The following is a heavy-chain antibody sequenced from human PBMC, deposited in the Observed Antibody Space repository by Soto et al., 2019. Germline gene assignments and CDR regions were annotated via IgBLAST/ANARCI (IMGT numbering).Heavy chain of an antibody. CDR1: GFTFSSYG. J-gene: IGHJ3*02. Sequence: QVQLEESGGGVVQPGRSLRLSCAASGFTFSSYGMHWVRQAPGKGLEWVAVIWYDGSNKYYADSVKGRFTISRDSAKNSLFLIMDSLRVEDTAVYYCAAYNTSRHAAFDIWGQGTMVIVSS. CDR3: AAYNTSRHAAFDI. CDR2: IWYDGSNK. D-gene: IGHD1-20*01. V-gene: IGHV3-33*03.